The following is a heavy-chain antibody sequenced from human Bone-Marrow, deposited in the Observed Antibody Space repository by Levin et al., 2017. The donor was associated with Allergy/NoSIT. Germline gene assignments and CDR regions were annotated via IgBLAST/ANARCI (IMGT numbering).Heavy chain of an antibody. CDR3: AKDHLGFWSGYLWTHYYYYGMDV. D-gene: IGHD3-3*01. Sequence: GGSLRLSCAASGFTFSSYGMHWVRQAPGKGLEWVAVISYDGSNKYYADSVKGRFTISRDNSKNTLYLQMNSLRAEDTAVYYCAKDHLGFWSGYLWTHYYYYGMDVWGQGTTVTVSS. V-gene: IGHV3-30*18. J-gene: IGHJ6*02. CDR1: GFTFSSYG. CDR2: ISYDGSNK.